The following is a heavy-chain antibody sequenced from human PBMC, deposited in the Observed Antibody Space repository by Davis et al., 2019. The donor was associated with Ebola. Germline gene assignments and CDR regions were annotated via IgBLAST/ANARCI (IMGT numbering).Heavy chain of an antibody. V-gene: IGHV4-59*08. Sequence: SETLSLTCTVSGGSISSYYWSWIRQPPGKGLEWIGYIYYSGSTNYNPSLKSRVTISVDTSKNQFSLKLSSVTAADTAVYYCARIAGGGWFDPWGQGTLVTVSS. CDR3: ARIAGGGWFDP. CDR1: GGSISSYY. J-gene: IGHJ5*02. D-gene: IGHD2-15*01. CDR2: IYYSGST.